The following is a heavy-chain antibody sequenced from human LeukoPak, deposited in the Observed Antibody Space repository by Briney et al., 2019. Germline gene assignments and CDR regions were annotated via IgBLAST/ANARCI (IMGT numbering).Heavy chain of an antibody. CDR3: ARVTRVYSGSYYIGY. J-gene: IGHJ4*02. CDR1: GFTFSNYW. V-gene: IGHV3-7*03. D-gene: IGHD1-26*01. Sequence: GGSLRLSCAASGFTFSNYWMTWVRQAPGKGLEWVANIKEDGGQKNYVDSVKGRFTISRDNTKGSLFLQLNSLRAEDTAVYYCARVTRVYSGSYYIGYWGQGTLVTVSS. CDR2: IKEDGGQK.